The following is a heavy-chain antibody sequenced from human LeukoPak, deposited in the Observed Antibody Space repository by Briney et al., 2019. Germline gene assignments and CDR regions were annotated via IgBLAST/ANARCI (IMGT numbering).Heavy chain of an antibody. CDR1: GFTFSNAW. CDR3: TTVGLRYFDWLLYPAGYYFDY. CDR2: IKSKTDGGTT. J-gene: IGHJ4*02. V-gene: IGHV3-15*01. D-gene: IGHD3-9*01. Sequence: PGGSLRLSCAASGFTFSNAWMSWVRQAPGKGLEWVGRIKSKTDGGTTDYAAPVKGRFTISRDDSKNTLYLQMNSLKTEDTAVYYCTTVGLRYFDWLLYPAGYYFDYWGQGTLVTVSS.